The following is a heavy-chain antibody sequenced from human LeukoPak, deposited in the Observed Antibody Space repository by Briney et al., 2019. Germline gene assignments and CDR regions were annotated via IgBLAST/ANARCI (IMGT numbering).Heavy chain of an antibody. J-gene: IGHJ4*02. CDR1: GFTFSSYA. V-gene: IGHV3-23*01. CDR2: ISGSGGST. CDR3: AKDKSAMIVVVNDY. Sequence: PGGSLRLSCAASGFTFSSYAMSWVRQAPGKVLEWVSAISGSGGSTYYADSVKGRFTISRDNSKNTLYLQMNSLRAEDTAVYYCAKDKSAMIVVVNDYWGQGTLVTVSS. D-gene: IGHD3-22*01.